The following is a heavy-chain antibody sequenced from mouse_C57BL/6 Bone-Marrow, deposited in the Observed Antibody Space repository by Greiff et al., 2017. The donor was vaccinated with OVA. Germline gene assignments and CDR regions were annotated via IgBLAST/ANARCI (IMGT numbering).Heavy chain of an antibody. CDR1: GFTFSDYG. CDR2: ISSGSSTI. CDR3: ARGTLYRAWFAY. Sequence: EVKVVESGGGLVKPGGSLKLSCAASGFTFSDYGMHWVRQAPEKGLEWVAYISSGSSTIYYADTVKGRFTISRDNAKNTLFLQMTSLRSEDTAMYYCARGTLYRAWFAYWGQGTLVTVSA. V-gene: IGHV5-17*01. D-gene: IGHD2-1*01. J-gene: IGHJ3*01.